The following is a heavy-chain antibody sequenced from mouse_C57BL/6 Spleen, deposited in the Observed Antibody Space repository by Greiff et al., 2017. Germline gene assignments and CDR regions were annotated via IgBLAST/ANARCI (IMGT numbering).Heavy chain of an antibody. CDR3: ARKDSYYAMDY. CDR1: GFTFRDYG. V-gene: IGHV5-17*01. Sequence: EVMLVESGGGLVKPGGSLKLSCAASGFTFRDYGMHWVRQAPEKGLEWVAYISSGSSTIYYADTVKGRFTISRDNAKNTLFLQMTSLRSEDTAMYYCARKDSYYAMDYWGQGTSVTVSS. CDR2: ISSGSSTI. J-gene: IGHJ4*01.